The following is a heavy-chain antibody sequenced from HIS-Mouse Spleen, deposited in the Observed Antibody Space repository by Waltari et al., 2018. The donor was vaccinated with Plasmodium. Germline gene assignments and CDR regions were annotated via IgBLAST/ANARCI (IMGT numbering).Heavy chain of an antibody. CDR2: IYSGGST. D-gene: IGHD6-6*01. Sequence: EVQLVESGGGLIQPGGSLRLSCAASGFTVSSNYMSWVHQAPGKGLGWVSVIYSGGSTYYADSVKGRFTISRDNSKNTLYLQMNSLRAEDTAVYYCARGMKSSSSAFDIWGQGTMVTVSS. CDR1: GFTVSSNY. V-gene: IGHV3-53*01. J-gene: IGHJ3*02. CDR3: ARGMKSSSSAFDI.